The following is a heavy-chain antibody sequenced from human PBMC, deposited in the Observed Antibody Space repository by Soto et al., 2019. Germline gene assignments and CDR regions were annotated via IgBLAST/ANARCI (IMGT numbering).Heavy chain of an antibody. CDR2: IIPIFGTA. J-gene: IGHJ4*02. CDR1: GGTFSSYA. V-gene: IGHV1-69*01. CDR3: ARVPPRYCSGGSCYFDY. D-gene: IGHD2-15*01. Sequence: VQLVQSGAEVKKPGSSVKVSCKASGGTFSSYAISWVRQAPGQGLEWMGGIIPIFGTANYAQKFQGRVTITADESTSTAYMELSSLRSEDTAVYYCARVPPRYCSGGSCYFDYWGQGTLVTVSS.